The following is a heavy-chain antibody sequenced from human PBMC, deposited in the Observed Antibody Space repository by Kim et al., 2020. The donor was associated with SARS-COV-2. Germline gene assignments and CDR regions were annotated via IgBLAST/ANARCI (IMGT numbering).Heavy chain of an antibody. J-gene: IGHJ5*01. Sequence: SETLSLTCTVSGGSISSGGYYWIRLRPQTGLELEWFGYIYDSGSSNSNLSIRSRVTIYVDTTKNSLSLKSSSVTAAAAAVYYCAGTIGLFMIVVVTGWF. V-gene: IGHV4-31*03. CDR1: GGSISSGGYY. CDR2: IYDSGSS. D-gene: IGHD3-22*01. CDR3: AGTIGLFMIVVVTGWF.